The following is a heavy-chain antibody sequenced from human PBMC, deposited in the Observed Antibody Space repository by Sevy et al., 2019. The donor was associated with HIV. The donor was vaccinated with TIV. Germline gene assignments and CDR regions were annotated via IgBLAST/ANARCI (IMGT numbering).Heavy chain of an antibody. V-gene: IGHV3-7*01. CDR3: VTDDRPSGWLFDF. CDR2: INREESAT. D-gene: IGHD6-19*01. Sequence: GGCLRLSCAASGFSFRSYWMTWVRQAPGKGLEWVANINREESATNYVGSVKGRFTIFRDNAKNLLYLHMNSLRVDDTAVYYCVTDDRPSGWLFDFWGPGTQVTVSS. J-gene: IGHJ4*02. CDR1: GFSFRSYW.